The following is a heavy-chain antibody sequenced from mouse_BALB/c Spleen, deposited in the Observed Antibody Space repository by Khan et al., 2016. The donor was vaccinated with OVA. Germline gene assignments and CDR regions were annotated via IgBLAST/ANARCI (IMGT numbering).Heavy chain of an antibody. Sequence: VQLQESGPELVKPGASVKMSCKASGYTFTDYVINWVKQRTGQGLEWIGDIFPGSGSTYYNENFKGKAKLTAEKSSNTAYMKLSSLTFEDSAVYFCARGGYSVFAYWGQGTLVTVSA. V-gene: IGHV1-77*01. J-gene: IGHJ3*01. CDR3: ARGGYSVFAY. D-gene: IGHD3-1*01. CDR1: GYTFTDYV. CDR2: IFPGSGST.